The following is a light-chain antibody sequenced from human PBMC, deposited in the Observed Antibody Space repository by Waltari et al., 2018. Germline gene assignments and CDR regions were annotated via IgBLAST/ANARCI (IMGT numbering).Light chain of an antibody. J-gene: IGLJ3*02. V-gene: IGLV3-19*01. Sequence: SSELTQDPAVSVPLRQTVRFTCQGDSLRNSSASRYQLKPGQAPVLVIYGKEKRPSGIPDRISGYSSGTTSSLTITGAQAEDEADYYCSSRNGRANQVVFAGGTKVTVL. CDR1: SLRNSS. CDR3: SSRNGRANQVV. CDR2: GKE.